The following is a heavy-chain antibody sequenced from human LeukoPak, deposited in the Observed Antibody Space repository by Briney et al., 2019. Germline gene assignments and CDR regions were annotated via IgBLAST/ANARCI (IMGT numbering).Heavy chain of an antibody. CDR1: GYTFTSYY. CDR3: ARDHPNYVWGSYRPAVPGDY. D-gene: IGHD3-16*02. V-gene: IGHV1-46*01. J-gene: IGHJ4*02. CDR2: INPSGGST. Sequence: ASVTVSCKASGYTFTSYYMHWVRQAPGQGLEWMGIINPSGGSTSYAQKFQGRVTMTRNTSTSTVYMELSSLRSEDTAVYYCARDHPNYVWGSYRPAVPGDYWGQGTLVTVSS.